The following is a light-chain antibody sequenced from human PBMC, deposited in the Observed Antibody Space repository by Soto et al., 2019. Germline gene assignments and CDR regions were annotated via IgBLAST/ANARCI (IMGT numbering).Light chain of an antibody. CDR2: EAS. J-gene: IGKJ4*01. Sequence: EIVLTQSPATLSLSPAERATLSCRASQSVGNNLAWYQQKPGQAPGLLIYEASTRATGIPARFSGSGSGTDFTLTISSLEPEDFAVYYCQQHAHWPLTFGGGTKVEIK. CDR1: QSVGNN. V-gene: IGKV3-11*01. CDR3: QQHAHWPLT.